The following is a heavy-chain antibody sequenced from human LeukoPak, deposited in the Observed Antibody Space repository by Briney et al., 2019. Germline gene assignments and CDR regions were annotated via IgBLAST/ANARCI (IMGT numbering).Heavy chain of an antibody. CDR3: ARESYDSSGYDNWFDP. Sequence: GGSLRLSCAASGFTFSSYWMSWVRQAPGKGLEWVANIKQDGSEKYYVDSVKGRFTISRDNAKNSLYLQTNSLRAEDTAVYYCARESYDSSGYDNWFDPWGQGTLVTVSS. CDR1: GFTFSSYW. CDR2: IKQDGSEK. J-gene: IGHJ5*02. D-gene: IGHD3-22*01. V-gene: IGHV3-7*01.